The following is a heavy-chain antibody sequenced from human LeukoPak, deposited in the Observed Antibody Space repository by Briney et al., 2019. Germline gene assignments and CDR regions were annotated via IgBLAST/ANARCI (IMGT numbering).Heavy chain of an antibody. Sequence: VSVKVSCKASGYTFTSYDINWVRQATGQGLEWMGWMNPNSGNTGYAQKFQGRVTMTRNTSISTAYMELRSLRSDDTAIYYCARSYCSGASCYGGDWFDPWGQGTLVTVSS. CDR1: GYTFTSYD. J-gene: IGHJ5*02. CDR3: ARSYCSGASCYGGDWFDP. V-gene: IGHV1-8*01. D-gene: IGHD2-15*01. CDR2: MNPNSGNT.